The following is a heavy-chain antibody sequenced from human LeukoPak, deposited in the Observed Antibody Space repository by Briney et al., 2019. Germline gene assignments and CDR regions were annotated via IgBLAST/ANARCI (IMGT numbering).Heavy chain of an antibody. V-gene: IGHV3-23*01. D-gene: IGHD3-3*01. CDR3: AKGAQYDFWSGYTIEYFDV. J-gene: IGHJ4*02. CDR1: GFSFTNYG. Sequence: PGGSLRLSCAASGFSFTNYGMSWVRQAPGKGLEWVSFISASGSSTHYADSGKGRFTISRDNSKNTVHLQINSLRAEDTATYYCAKGAQYDFWSGYTIEYFDVWGQGTLVSVSS. CDR2: ISASGSST.